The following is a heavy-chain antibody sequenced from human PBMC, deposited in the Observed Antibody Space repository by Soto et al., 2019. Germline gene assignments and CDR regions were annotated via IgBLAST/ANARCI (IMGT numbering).Heavy chain of an antibody. V-gene: IGHV1-2*04. CDR3: ARESGGTTATLDYYYFYMDV. D-gene: IGHD4-17*01. CDR1: GYSFSAYY. CDR2: INPNSGGT. Sequence: QVQLVQSGAEVKKPGASVRVSCKASGYSFSAYYIHWMRQAPGQGLEWMGWINPNSGGTKFAQKCQGWVTMTRDTSTSTAYMELSRLKSDDTAVYFCARESGGTTATLDYYYFYMDVWGKGTTVTVSS. J-gene: IGHJ6*03.